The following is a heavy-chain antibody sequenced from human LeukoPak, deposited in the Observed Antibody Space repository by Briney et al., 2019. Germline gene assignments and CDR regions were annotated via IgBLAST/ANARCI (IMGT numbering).Heavy chain of an antibody. CDR3: ARVMKVRGVINFDY. J-gene: IGHJ4*02. D-gene: IGHD3-10*01. CDR1: GGSISGYY. Sequence: SETLSLTCTVSGGSISGYYWSWIRQPPGKGLEWIGYIYYSGSTNYNPSLKSRVTISVDTSKNQFSLKLSSVTAADTAVYNCARVMKVRGVINFDYWGQGTLVTVSS. V-gene: IGHV4-59*01. CDR2: IYYSGST.